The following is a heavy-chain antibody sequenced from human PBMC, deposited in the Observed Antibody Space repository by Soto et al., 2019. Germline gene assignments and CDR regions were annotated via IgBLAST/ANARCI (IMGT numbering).Heavy chain of an antibody. Sequence: PGGSLRLSCAASGFTFSSYGMHWVRQAPGKGLEWVAVIWYDGSNKYYADSVKGRFTISRDNSKNTLYLQMNSLRAEDTAVYYCARDKNAAAGGYYGMDVWGQGTTVTAP. CDR3: ARDKNAAAGGYYGMDV. V-gene: IGHV3-33*01. CDR1: GFTFSSYG. CDR2: IWYDGSNK. D-gene: IGHD6-13*01. J-gene: IGHJ6*02.